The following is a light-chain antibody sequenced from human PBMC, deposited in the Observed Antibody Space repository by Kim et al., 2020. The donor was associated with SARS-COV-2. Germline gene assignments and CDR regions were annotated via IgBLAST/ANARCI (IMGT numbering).Light chain of an antibody. CDR2: KAS. V-gene: IGKV1-5*03. J-gene: IGKJ2*01. CDR3: QQYDSPLYT. CDR1: QSIGTS. Sequence: GDRVTITCRASQSIGTSLAWYQQRAGEAPKLLIYKASDLQTGVSSRFSGSGSGTGFTLTIGSLQPEDFATYYCQQYDSPLYTFG.